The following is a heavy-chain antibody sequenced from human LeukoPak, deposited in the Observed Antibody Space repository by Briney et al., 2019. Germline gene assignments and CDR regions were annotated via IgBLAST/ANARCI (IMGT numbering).Heavy chain of an antibody. J-gene: IGHJ4*02. CDR1: VGSINSGCYY. CDR2: IYYSGST. CDR3: AREGAGYSRY. Sequence: PSETLSLTCTVSVGSINSGCYYWSWIRQHPGKGLEWIGYIYYSGSTYYNPSLKSRVTISLDTSKNQFSLKLSSVTAADTAVYYCAREGAGYSRYWGQGTLVTVSS. V-gene: IGHV4-31*03. D-gene: IGHD1-26*01.